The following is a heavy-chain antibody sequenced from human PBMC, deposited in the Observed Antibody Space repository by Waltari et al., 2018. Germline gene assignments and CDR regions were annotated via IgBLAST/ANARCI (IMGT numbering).Heavy chain of an antibody. J-gene: IGHJ6*02. CDR1: GGSISSSSYY. CDR3: ARSLAPITYYDFWSGPLVSGMDV. D-gene: IGHD3-3*01. CDR2: IYYSGST. V-gene: IGHV4-39*01. Sequence: QLQLQESGPGLVKPSETLSLTCTVSGGSISSSSYYWGWIRQPPGKGLEWIGRIYYSGSTYYNPSLKSRVTISVDTSKNQFSLKLSSVTAADTAVYYCARSLAPITYYDFWSGPLVSGMDVWGQGTTVTVSS.